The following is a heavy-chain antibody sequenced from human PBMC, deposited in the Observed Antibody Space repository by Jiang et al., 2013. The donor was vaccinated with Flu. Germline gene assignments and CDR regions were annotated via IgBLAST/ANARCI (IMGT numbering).Heavy chain of an antibody. J-gene: IGHJ6*02. CDR2: INPNSGGT. V-gene: IGHV1-2*04. CDR3: ARGSIYLWRAPNYGMDV. D-gene: IGHD6-6*01. Sequence: WMGWINPNSGGTNYAQKFQGWVTMTRDTSISTAYMELSRLRSDDTAVYYCARGSIYLWRAPNYGMDVWGQGTTVTVSS.